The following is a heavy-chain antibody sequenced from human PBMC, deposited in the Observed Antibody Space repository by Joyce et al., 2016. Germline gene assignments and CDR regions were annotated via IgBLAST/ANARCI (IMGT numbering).Heavy chain of an antibody. CDR2: INQDGSEK. J-gene: IGHJ4*02. D-gene: IGHD1-14*01. CDR3: ARDIRYGYFDY. CDR1: GFTFSRYW. Sequence: EVQLVESGGDLVQPGGSLRLSCVASGFTFSRYWRNWVRQVPGKGLEWVAGINQDGSEKYYVDSVKGRFTISRDNAKNSLYLQVNSLRAEDTAIYYCARDIRYGYFDYWGQGTLVTVSS. V-gene: IGHV3-7*01.